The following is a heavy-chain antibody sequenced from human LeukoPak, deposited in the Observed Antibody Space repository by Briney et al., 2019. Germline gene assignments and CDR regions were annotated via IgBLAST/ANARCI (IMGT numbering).Heavy chain of an antibody. V-gene: IGHV1-2*02. Sequence: ASVTVSCTASGYTFTGYYMHWVRQAPGQGLEWMGWINPNSGSTNYAQKFQGRVTMTRDTSISTAYMELSRLRSDDTAVYYCARDRDGSGWSPLDYWGQGTLVTVSS. CDR3: ARDRDGSGWSPLDY. CDR2: INPNSGST. CDR1: GYTFTGYY. D-gene: IGHD6-19*01. J-gene: IGHJ4*02.